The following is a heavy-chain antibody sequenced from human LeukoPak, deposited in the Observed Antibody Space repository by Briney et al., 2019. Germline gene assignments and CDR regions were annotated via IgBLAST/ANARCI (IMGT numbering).Heavy chain of an antibody. V-gene: IGHV4-59*01. Sequence: SETLSLTCTVSGGSISSYYWSWIRQPPGKGLEWIGYIYYSGSTNYNPSLKSRVTISVDTSKNQFSLKLSSVTAADTAVYYCARDLIAAAGTHLFDYWGQGTLVTVSS. J-gene: IGHJ4*02. CDR3: ARDLIAAAGTHLFDY. CDR1: GGSISSYY. CDR2: IYYSGST. D-gene: IGHD6-13*01.